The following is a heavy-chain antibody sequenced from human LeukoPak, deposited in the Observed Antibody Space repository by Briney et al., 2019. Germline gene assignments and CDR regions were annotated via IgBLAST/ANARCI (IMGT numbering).Heavy chain of an antibody. CDR3: AKAAVAVGYNWFDP. CDR1: GFTFSSYG. V-gene: IGHV3-30*18. J-gene: IGHJ5*02. Sequence: GGSLRLSCAASGFTFSSYGMHWVRQAPGKGLEWVAVISYDGSNKYYADSVKGRFTISRDNSKNTLYLQMNSLRAEDTAVYYCAKAAVAVGYNWFDPWGQGTLVTVSS. CDR2: ISYDGSNK. D-gene: IGHD6-19*01.